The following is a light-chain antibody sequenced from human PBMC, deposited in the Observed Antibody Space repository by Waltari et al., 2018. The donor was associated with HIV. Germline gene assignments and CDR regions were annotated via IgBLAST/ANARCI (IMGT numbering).Light chain of an antibody. CDR3: CSYAGTYTYVL. J-gene: IGLJ3*02. Sequence: QSALTPPRSVSGSPGQSVTIPCTVTSSDVGGYDSVPWYLQHPGKFPKPIIYEVIKRPAGVPDRFSGSKSGNTASLTISGLQTEDAADYFCCSYAGTYTYVLFGGGTKLTVL. CDR1: SSDVGGYDS. V-gene: IGLV2-11*01. CDR2: EVI.